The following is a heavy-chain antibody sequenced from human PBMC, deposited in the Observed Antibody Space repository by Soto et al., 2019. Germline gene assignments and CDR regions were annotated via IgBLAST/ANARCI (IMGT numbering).Heavy chain of an antibody. J-gene: IGHJ4*02. CDR3: ARDYDLWSEPPTPFEY. D-gene: IGHD3-3*01. CDR2: IYHSGST. Sequence: SETLSLTCAVSGYSISSGYYCVWIRQPPGKGLEWIGSIYHSGSTYYNPSLKSRLTISVDTSKNQFSLKLSSVTASETAVYYCARDYDLWSEPPTPFEYWGQGTMVTVSS. V-gene: IGHV4-38-2*02. CDR1: GYSISSGYY.